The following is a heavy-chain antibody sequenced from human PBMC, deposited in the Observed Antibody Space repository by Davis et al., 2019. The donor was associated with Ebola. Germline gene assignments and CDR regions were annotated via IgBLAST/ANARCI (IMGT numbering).Heavy chain of an antibody. CDR1: GGTFSSYA. CDR3: AREGVGSSWYRGGMDV. J-gene: IGHJ6*02. V-gene: IGHV1-69*13. Sequence: SVKVSCKASGGTFSSYAISWVRQAPGQGLEWMGGIIPIFGTANYAQKFQGRVTITADESTSTAYMELSSLRSEDTAVYYCAREGVGSSWYRGGMDVWGQGTTVTVSS. CDR2: IIPIFGTA. D-gene: IGHD6-13*01.